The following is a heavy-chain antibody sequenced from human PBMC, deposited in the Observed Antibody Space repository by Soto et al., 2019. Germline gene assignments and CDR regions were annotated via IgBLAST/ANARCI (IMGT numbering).Heavy chain of an antibody. CDR1: GFTFSTYW. Sequence: EVQLVESGGGLVQPGGSLRLSCAASGFTFSTYWMTWVRQPPGKGLEWVANMDQDGSETYYVDSVRGRFTVSRDNAKNLQYLQMNSLRVEDTAVYYCVCGGNFFIYWGQGTLVTVSP. CDR2: MDQDGSET. D-gene: IGHD3-16*01. J-gene: IGHJ4*02. CDR3: VCGGNFFIY. V-gene: IGHV3-7*01.